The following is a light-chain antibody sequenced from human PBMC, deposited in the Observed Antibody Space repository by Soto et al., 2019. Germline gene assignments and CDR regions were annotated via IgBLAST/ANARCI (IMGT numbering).Light chain of an antibody. CDR1: QSVSSN. V-gene: IGKV3-15*01. Sequence: EIVMTQSPATLSVSPGERATLSCRASQSVSSNLAWYQQKPGQAPRLLIYGASTRATGIPARFSGSESETAFILTIMSLHSEDFVDDYGQQYYNLPPTLGQGTRL. CDR3: QQYYNLPPT. CDR2: GAS. J-gene: IGKJ5*01.